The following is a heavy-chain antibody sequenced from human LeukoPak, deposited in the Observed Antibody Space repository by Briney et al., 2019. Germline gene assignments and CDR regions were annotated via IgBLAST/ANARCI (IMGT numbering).Heavy chain of an antibody. CDR3: ATETIGRHYDY. J-gene: IGHJ4*02. CDR2: IGPTGTDR. Sequence: PGGSLRLSCAASGFTFSSCGFNWVRQAPGKGLEWVSSIGPTGTDRYYADSVRGRFTISRDNAKNSMYLQMGSLRDEDTAVYYCATETIGRHYDYWGQGTLRTVSS. D-gene: IGHD1-14*01. CDR1: GFTFSSCG. V-gene: IGHV3-21*01.